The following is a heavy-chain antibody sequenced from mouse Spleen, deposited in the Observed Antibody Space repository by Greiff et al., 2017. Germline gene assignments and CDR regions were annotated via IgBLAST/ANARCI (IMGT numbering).Heavy chain of an antibody. D-gene: IGHD2-10*02. V-gene: IGHV5-17*02. CDR1: GFTFSSFG. CDR2: IISGSSTI. CDR3: ARWYGNYPFFGY. Sequence: EVHLVESGGGLVQPGGSRKLSCAASGFTFSSFGMHWVRQAPEKGLEWVAYIISGSSTIYYADTVKGRFTFSTDNPKNTLFLQMTSLTSEDTAMYFCARWYGNYPFFGYWGQGTTLTVSS. J-gene: IGHJ2*01.